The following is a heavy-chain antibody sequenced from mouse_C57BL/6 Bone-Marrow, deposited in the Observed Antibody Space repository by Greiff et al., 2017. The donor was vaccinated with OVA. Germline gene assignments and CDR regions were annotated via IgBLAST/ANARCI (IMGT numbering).Heavy chain of an antibody. Sequence: QVQLKEPGAELVRPGSSVKLSCKASGYTFTSYWMHWVKQRPIQGLEWIGNIDPSDSETHYNQKFKDKATLTVDKSSSTAYMQLSSLTSEDSAVYYCARSLYDYDGDWFAYWGQGTLVTVSA. CDR2: IDPSDSET. CDR1: GYTFTSYW. D-gene: IGHD2-4*01. CDR3: ARSLYDYDGDWFAY. J-gene: IGHJ3*01. V-gene: IGHV1-52*01.